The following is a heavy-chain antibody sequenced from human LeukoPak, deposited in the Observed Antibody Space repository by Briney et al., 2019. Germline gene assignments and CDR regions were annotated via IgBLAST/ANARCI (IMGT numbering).Heavy chain of an antibody. CDR1: GGSISSNNW. CDR2: IYHSGNS. V-gene: IGHV4-4*02. D-gene: IGHD6-6*01. J-gene: IGHJ4*02. Sequence: PSGTLSLTCAVSGGSISSNNWWSWVRQSPGKGLEWIGEIYHSGNSNYNPSLKSRVTISVDKSRNQFSLKLSSVTAADTALYYCARDVGARLPGYWGQGILVTVSS. CDR3: ARDVGARLPGY.